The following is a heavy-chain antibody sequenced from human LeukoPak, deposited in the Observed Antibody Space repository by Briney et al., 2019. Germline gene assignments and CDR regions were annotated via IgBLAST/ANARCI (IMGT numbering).Heavy chain of an antibody. J-gene: IGHJ4*02. CDR1: GFTFSSYG. D-gene: IGHD1-26*01. V-gene: IGHV3-30*18. Sequence: GGSLRLSCAASGFTFSSYGMHWVRQAPGKGLEWVAVISYDGSNKYYADSVKGRFTISRDNSKNTLYLQMNSLRAEDTAVYYCAKDQGSSGSYSMMYDYWGQGTLVTVSS. CDR2: ISYDGSNK. CDR3: AKDQGSSGSYSMMYDY.